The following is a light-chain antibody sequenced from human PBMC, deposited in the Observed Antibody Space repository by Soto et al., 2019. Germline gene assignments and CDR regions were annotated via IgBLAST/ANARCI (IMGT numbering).Light chain of an antibody. CDR1: QTISSL. J-gene: IGKJ5*01. CDR2: KAS. V-gene: IGKV1-5*03. Sequence: DIQMTQSPSTLSASVGDRVTITCRASQTISSLLAWYQQKPGRAPTLLIYKASTLESGVPSRFSGSGSGTEFTLTISSLQPDDFATYYCQQYNSYPLTFGQGTRVEIK. CDR3: QQYNSYPLT.